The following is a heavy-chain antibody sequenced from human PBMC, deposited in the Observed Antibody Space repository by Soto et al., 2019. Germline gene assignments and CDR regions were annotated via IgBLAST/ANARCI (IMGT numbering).Heavy chain of an antibody. CDR1: GFTFSSYA. V-gene: IGHV3-23*01. J-gene: IGHJ6*02. D-gene: IGHD3-10*01. CDR3: AKDHLMVRGVITDYYYYGMDV. CDR2: ISGSGGST. Sequence: GGSLRLSCAASGFTFSSYAMSWVRQAPGKGLEWVSAISGSGGSTYYADSVKGRFTISRDNSKNTLYLQMNSLRAEDTAVYYCAKDHLMVRGVITDYYYYGMDVWGQGTTVTVSS.